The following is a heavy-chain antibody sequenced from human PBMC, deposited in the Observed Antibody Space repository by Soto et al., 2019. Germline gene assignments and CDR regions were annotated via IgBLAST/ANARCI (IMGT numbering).Heavy chain of an antibody. CDR1: GYTFTSYG. J-gene: IGHJ4*02. CDR3: ARGVLGYYDILTGYYRSHYFDY. Sequence: GASVKVSCKASGYTFTSYGISWVRQAPGQGLEWMGWISAYNGNTNYAQKLQGRVTMTTDTSTSTAYMELRSLRSDDTAVYYCARGVLGYYDILTGYYRSHYFDYWGQGTLVTVSS. CDR2: ISAYNGNT. V-gene: IGHV1-18*01. D-gene: IGHD3-9*01.